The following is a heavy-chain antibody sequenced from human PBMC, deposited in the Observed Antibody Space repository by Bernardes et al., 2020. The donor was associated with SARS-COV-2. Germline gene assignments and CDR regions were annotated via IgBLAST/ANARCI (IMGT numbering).Heavy chain of an antibody. Sequence: SVKVSCKASGYTFTGYYIHWVRQAPGQGLEWMGRINPNSGGTNYAQKFQGRVTMTRDTSITTAYMELSRLTSDDTAVYYCTRGSRSLGDFDYWGQGTLVTVSS. J-gene: IGHJ4*02. CDR3: TRGSRSLGDFDY. D-gene: IGHD1-26*01. CDR1: GYTFTGYY. CDR2: INPNSGGT. V-gene: IGHV1-2*06.